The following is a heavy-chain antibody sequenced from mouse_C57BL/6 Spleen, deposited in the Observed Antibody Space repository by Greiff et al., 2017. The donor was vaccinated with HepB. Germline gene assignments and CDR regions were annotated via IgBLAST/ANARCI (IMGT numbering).Heavy chain of an antibody. Sequence: EVQVVESGGGLVKPGGSLKLSCAASGFTFSSYAMSWVRQTPEKRLEWVATISDGGSYTYYPDNVKGRFTISRDNAKNNLYLQMSHLKSEDTAMYYCARERFYDGFAYWGQGTLVTVSA. CDR1: GFTFSSYA. D-gene: IGHD2-12*01. J-gene: IGHJ3*01. V-gene: IGHV5-4*01. CDR3: ARERFYDGFAY. CDR2: ISDGGSYT.